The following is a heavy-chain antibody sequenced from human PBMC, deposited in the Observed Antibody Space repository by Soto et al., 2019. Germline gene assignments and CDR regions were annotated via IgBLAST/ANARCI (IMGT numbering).Heavy chain of an antibody. D-gene: IGHD3-22*01. CDR1: GFTFSSYS. Sequence: EVQLVESGGGLVKPGGSLRLSCAASGFTFSSYSMNWVRQAPGKGLEWVSSISSSSSYIYYADSVKGRFTISRDNAKNSLYLQMNSLRAEDTAVYYCARDYTYYYDSSGYSAPTRFYYWGQGTLVTVSS. CDR2: ISSSSSYI. V-gene: IGHV3-21*01. J-gene: IGHJ4*02. CDR3: ARDYTYYYDSSGYSAPTRFYY.